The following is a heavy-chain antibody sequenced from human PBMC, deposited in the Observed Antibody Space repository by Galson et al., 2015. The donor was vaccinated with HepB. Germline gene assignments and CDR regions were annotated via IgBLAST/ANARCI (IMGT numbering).Heavy chain of an antibody. CDR2: ISGSGGST. D-gene: IGHD3-3*01. CDR1: GFTFSSYA. Sequence: SLRLSCAASGFTFSSYAMSWVRQAPGKGLEWVSAISGSGGSTYYADSVKGRFTISRDNSKNTLYPQMNSLRAEDTAVYYCAKTVGYDFWSGKYKTLDYWGQGTLVTVSS. V-gene: IGHV3-23*01. CDR3: AKTVGYDFWSGKYKTLDY. J-gene: IGHJ4*02.